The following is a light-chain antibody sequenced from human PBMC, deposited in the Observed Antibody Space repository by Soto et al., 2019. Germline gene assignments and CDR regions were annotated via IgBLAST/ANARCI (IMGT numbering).Light chain of an antibody. J-gene: IGKJ1*01. CDR2: DAS. CDR1: QSISKW. Sequence: DIQITHSPSSLSASVEDRVVTTCRASQSISKWLAWYQQKPGRAPNFLIYDASTLESGVPSRFSGSGSGTEFTLTITNLQPDDFATFYCQQYSTFPRTFGQGTKVDIK. CDR3: QQYSTFPRT. V-gene: IGKV1-5*01.